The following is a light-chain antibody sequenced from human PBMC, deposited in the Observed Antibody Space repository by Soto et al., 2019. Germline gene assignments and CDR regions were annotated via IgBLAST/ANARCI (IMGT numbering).Light chain of an antibody. CDR3: SSHTSDSTLL. J-gene: IGLJ1*01. CDR2: DVT. V-gene: IGLV2-14*01. CDR1: SSDVGGYNS. Sequence: QSALTQPASVSGSPGQSITISCTGTSSDVGGYNSVSWCQQHPGKAPKLMIYDVTDRPSGVSNRFSGSKSGNTASLTISGLQAEDEADYYCSSHTSDSTLLFGTGTKVTVL.